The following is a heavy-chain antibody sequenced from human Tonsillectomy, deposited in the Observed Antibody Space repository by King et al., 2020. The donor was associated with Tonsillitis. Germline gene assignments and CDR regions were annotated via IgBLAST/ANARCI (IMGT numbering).Heavy chain of an antibody. D-gene: IGHD2-15*01. V-gene: IGHV4-59*08. J-gene: IGHJ4*02. CDR1: GDSMTSYF. Sequence: QLQESGPGLVKPSETLSLTCSVSGDSMTSYFWSWIRQPPGKGLEWIGYIYYSGGTNYNPSLKSRVTISVDTSKSQFSLKLRSVTAADTAVYYCGRHGYCSDPGFDYWGQGTLVTVSS. CDR2: IYYSGGT. CDR3: GRHGYCSDPGFDY.